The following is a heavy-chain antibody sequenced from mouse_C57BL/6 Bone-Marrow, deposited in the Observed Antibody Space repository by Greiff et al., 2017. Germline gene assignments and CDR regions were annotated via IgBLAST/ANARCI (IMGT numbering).Heavy chain of an antibody. J-gene: IGHJ4*01. Sequence: VQLQQPGAELVKPGASVKMSCKASGYTFTSYWITWVKQRPGQGLEWIGDIYPRSGNTYYNGKFKGKATLTADKSSSTAYMQLSSLTSEDSAVYVCAGQSVYRPFFGYAMDYWGQGTSVTVSS. CDR3: AGQSVYRPFFGYAMDY. D-gene: IGHD2-14*01. CDR2: IYPRSGNT. V-gene: IGHV1-55*01. CDR1: GYTFTSYW.